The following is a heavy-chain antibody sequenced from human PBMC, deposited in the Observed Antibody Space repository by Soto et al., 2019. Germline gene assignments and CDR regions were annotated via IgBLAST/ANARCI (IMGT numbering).Heavy chain of an antibody. CDR2: VIPIFGTA. J-gene: IGHJ4*02. CDR3: ARDLYYYDSSGYFDY. V-gene: IGHV1-69*01. Sequence: QVQLVQSGAEVKKPGSSVKVSCKASGGTFSSYAISWVRQAPGQGLEWMGGVIPIFGTANYAQKFQGRVRITADESTSTAYMELSSLRSEDTAVYYCARDLYYYDSSGYFDYWGQGTLVTVSS. D-gene: IGHD3-22*01. CDR1: GGTFSSYA.